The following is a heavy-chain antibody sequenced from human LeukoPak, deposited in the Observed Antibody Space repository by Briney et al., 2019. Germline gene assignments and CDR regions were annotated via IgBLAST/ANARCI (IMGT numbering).Heavy chain of an antibody. Sequence: SVKVSCKASGGTFSSYAISWVRQAPGQGLEWMGGIIPIFGTANYAQKFQGRVTITADESTSTAYMELSSLRSEDTAVYYCARRNLEATPFGYWGQGTLVTVSS. CDR3: ARRNLEATPFGY. CDR1: GGTFSSYA. D-gene: IGHD2-15*01. V-gene: IGHV1-69*01. J-gene: IGHJ4*02. CDR2: IIPIFGTA.